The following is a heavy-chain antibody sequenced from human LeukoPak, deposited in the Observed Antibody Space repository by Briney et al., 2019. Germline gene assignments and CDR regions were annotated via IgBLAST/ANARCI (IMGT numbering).Heavy chain of an antibody. D-gene: IGHD3-16*01. Sequence: GGSLRLSCTASGFSFSNAWLTWVRQVPGKGLEWVGRIKSKKDGETRDYAAPVNGRFTMSRDDSRATVFLQMNSLKIEDTGVYYCSTGGGVLRFLGGQGTLVTVSS. CDR3: STGGGVLRFL. V-gene: IGHV3-15*01. CDR2: IKSKKDGETR. J-gene: IGHJ4*02. CDR1: GFSFSNAW.